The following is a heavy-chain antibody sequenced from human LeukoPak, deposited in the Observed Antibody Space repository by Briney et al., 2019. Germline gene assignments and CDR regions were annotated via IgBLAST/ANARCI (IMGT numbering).Heavy chain of an antibody. CDR3: ASLSHCSTSSCFDY. Sequence: SETLSLSCTVSGASISHYYWSWIRQPPGRGLEWIGCAFYTGSTNYNPSLKSRVTISIDTSKSQFSLRLTSVTAADTAIYYCASLSHCSTSSCFDYWGRGTLVTVSS. D-gene: IGHD2-2*01. CDR1: GASISHYY. J-gene: IGHJ4*02. CDR2: AFYTGST. V-gene: IGHV4-59*01.